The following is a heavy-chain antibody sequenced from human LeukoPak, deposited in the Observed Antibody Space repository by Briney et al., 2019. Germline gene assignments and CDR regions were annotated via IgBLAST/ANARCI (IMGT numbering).Heavy chain of an antibody. CDR1: GGSISSGGYY. CDR3: ASEGYCSGGSCYRSDY. J-gene: IGHJ4*02. Sequence: PSETLSLTCTVSGGSISSGGYYWSWIRQHPGKGLEWIGYIYYRGSTYYNPSLKSRVTISVDTSKNQFSLRLSSVTAADTAVYYCASEGYCSGGSCYRSDYWGQGTLVTVSS. D-gene: IGHD2-15*01. V-gene: IGHV4-31*03. CDR2: IYYRGST.